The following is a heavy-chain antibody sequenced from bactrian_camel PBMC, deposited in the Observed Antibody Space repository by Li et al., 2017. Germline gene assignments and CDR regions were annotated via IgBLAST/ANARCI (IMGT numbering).Heavy chain of an antibody. CDR1: GHSRGSNC. CDR2: IRRSGGET. J-gene: IGHJ4*01. V-gene: IGHV3S54*01. CDR3: ATGRLTWCHGGRCFEVPSEFEF. D-gene: IGHD7*01. Sequence: QVQLVESGGGLVQPGGSLRLSCVVSGHSRGSNCVGWYRLPPGRAPAEREGIAAIRRSGGETWYAGSVKGRFTISQDSARNTVYLQMNSLKSEDTALYYCATGRLTWCHGGRCFEVPSEFEFWGQGTQVTVS.